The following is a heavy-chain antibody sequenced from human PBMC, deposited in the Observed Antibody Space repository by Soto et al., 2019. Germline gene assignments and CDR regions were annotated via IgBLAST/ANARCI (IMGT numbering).Heavy chain of an antibody. V-gene: IGHV3-23*01. D-gene: IGHD3-22*01. Sequence: PGGSLRLSCAASGFTFSSYAMSWVRQAPGKGLEWVSAISGSGGSTYYADSVKGRFTISRDNSKNTLYLQMNSLRAEDTAVYYCAKVLSYYDSSGYSPDPFDYWGQGTLVTGSS. CDR2: ISGSGGST. CDR3: AKVLSYYDSSGYSPDPFDY. CDR1: GFTFSSYA. J-gene: IGHJ4*02.